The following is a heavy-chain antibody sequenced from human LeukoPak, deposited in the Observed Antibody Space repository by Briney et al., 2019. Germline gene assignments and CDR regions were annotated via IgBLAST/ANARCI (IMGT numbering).Heavy chain of an antibody. Sequence: SGTLSLTCTVSGDSISTYYWTWIRQPPGKGLEWIGYISVSGSTNYNPSLKSRVTISFDESKNQFSLKLISLTAADTAAYYCARVEYGDYGWFDPWGQGTLVTVS. D-gene: IGHD4-17*01. CDR2: ISVSGST. V-gene: IGHV4-59*01. CDR1: GDSISTYY. J-gene: IGHJ5*02. CDR3: ARVEYGDYGWFDP.